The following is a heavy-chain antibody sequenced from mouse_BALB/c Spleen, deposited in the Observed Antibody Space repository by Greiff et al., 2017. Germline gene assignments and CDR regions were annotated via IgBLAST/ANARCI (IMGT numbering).Heavy chain of an antibody. J-gene: IGHJ4*01. Sequence: EVQVVESGGGLVQPGGSLKLSCAASGFTFSSYGMSWVRQTPDKRLELVATINSNGGSTYYPDSVKGRFTISRDNAKNTLYLQMSSLKSEDTAMYYCARDRSILSLMDYWGQGTSVTVSS. CDR2: INSNGGST. CDR3: ARDRSILSLMDY. V-gene: IGHV5-6-3*01. CDR1: GFTFSSYG.